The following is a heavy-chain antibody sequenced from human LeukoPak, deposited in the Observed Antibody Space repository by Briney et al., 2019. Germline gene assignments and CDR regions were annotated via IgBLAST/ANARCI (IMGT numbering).Heavy chain of an antibody. CDR1: GYTFTGYY. V-gene: IGHV1-2*04. Sequence: ASVKVSCKASGYTFTGYYMHWVRQAPGQGLEWMGWINPNSGGTNYAQKFQGWVTMTRDTSISTAYMELSRLRSDDTAVYYCARLGMIQAYSTEDYWGQGTLVTVSS. CDR3: ARLGMIQAYSTEDY. J-gene: IGHJ4*02. CDR2: INPNSGGT. D-gene: IGHD6-13*01.